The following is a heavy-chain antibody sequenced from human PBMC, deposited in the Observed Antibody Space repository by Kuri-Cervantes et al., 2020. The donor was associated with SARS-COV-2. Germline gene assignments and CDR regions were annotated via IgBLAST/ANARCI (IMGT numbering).Heavy chain of an antibody. CDR3: TRGTSQTYYYYHMDV. Sequence: GGSLRLSCAASGFTFSGSAMHWVRQASGKGLEWVGRIRSKANSYATAYAASVKGRFTISRDDSKNTAYLQMNSLKTEDTAVYYCTRGTSQTYYYYHMDVWGKGTTVTVSS. V-gene: IGHV3-73*01. CDR1: GFTFSGSA. J-gene: IGHJ6*03. D-gene: IGHD2-2*01. CDR2: IRSKANSYAT.